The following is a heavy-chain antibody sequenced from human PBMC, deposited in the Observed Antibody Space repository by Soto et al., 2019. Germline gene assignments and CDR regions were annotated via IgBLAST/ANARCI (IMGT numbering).Heavy chain of an antibody. CDR2: INAGNGNT. D-gene: IGHD2-21*02. V-gene: IGHV1-3*01. CDR1: GYTFTSYA. Sequence: ASVKVSCKASGYTFTSYAMHWVRQAPGQRLEWMGWINAGNGNTKYSQKFQGRVTITRDTSASTAYMELSSLRSEDTAVYYCAGHDCGGDCYSLDYWYFDLWGRGTLVTVSS. CDR3: AGHDCGGDCYSLDYWYFDL. J-gene: IGHJ2*01.